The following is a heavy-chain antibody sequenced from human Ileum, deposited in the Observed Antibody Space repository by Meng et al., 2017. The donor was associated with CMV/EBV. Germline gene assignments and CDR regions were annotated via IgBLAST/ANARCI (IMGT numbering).Heavy chain of an antibody. J-gene: IGHJ6*02. CDR3: AREEVGATSRWGMDV. CDR1: GFTFSSYE. V-gene: IGHV3-48*03. D-gene: IGHD1-26*01. Sequence: GESLKISCAASGFTFSSYEMNWVRQAPGKGLEWVSYISSSGSTIYYADSVKGRFTISRDNAKNSLYLQMNSLRAEDTAVYYCAREEVGATSRWGMDVWGQGTTVTVSS. CDR2: ISSSGSTI.